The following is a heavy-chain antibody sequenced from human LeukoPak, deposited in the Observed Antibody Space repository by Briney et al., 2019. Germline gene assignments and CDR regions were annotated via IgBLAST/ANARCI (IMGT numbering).Heavy chain of an antibody. CDR2: IAHDGVNK. CDR1: GFTLSSYG. V-gene: IGHV3-30*03. D-gene: IGHD6-19*01. Sequence: PGGSLRLSCATSGFTLSSYGMHWVRQAPAKGLDWVAIIAHDGVNKYYTDSVKGRFTISRDNSGNTLFLQMNSLRPEDTAVYYCARDWGASGWYNWFDPWGQGTLVTVSS. CDR3: ARDWGASGWYNWFDP. J-gene: IGHJ5*02.